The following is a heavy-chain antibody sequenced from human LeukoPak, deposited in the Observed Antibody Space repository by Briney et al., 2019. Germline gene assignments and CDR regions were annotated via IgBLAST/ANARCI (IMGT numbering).Heavy chain of an antibody. CDR1: GFTFSNYD. CDR2: VGTAGGT. J-gene: IGHJ6*02. CDR3: ARAPCFSGSGSFYYCGMDV. V-gene: IGHV3-13*01. D-gene: IGHD3-10*01. Sequence: GGSLRLSCATSGFTFSNYDMHWVRQTTGKGLEWVSAVGTAGGTYYAGSVKGRFTISRENAKNSLYLQMNSLRAGDTAVYYCARAPCFSGSGSFYYCGMDVWGQGTTVTVSS.